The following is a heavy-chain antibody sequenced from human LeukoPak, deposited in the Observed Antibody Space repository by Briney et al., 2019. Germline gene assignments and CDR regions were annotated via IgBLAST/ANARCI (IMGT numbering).Heavy chain of an antibody. CDR2: IYTSGNT. D-gene: IGHD3-3*01. CDR3: ARADRFLGYYYYMDV. J-gene: IGHJ6*03. CDR1: GGSISSGSYY. V-gene: IGHV4-61*02. Sequence: PSETLSLTCTVSGGSISSGSYYWSWIRQPAGKGLEWIGRIYTSGNTNYNPSLKSRVTISVDTSKNQFSLKLSSVTAADTAVYYCARADRFLGYYYYMDVWGKGTTVTVSS.